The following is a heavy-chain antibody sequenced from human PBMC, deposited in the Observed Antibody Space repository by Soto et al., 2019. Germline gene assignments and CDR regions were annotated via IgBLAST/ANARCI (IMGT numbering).Heavy chain of an antibody. CDR3: ARVDYYDNSGRFDI. D-gene: IGHD3-22*01. J-gene: IGHJ3*02. Sequence: QVQLVQSGAEVKKPGASVKVSCKDSGYTFTSYAMHWVRQAPGQRLEWMGCINAGNGNTKYSQKYQGRVTIPRDTSESTAYMELSSLRSEDTAVYYCARVDYYDNSGRFDIWGQGTMATVSS. CDR1: GYTFTSYA. V-gene: IGHV1-3*01. CDR2: INAGNGNT.